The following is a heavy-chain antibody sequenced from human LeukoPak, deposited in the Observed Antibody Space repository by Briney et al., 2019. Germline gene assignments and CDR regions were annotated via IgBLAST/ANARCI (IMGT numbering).Heavy chain of an antibody. V-gene: IGHV3-66*01. J-gene: IGHJ2*01. CDR2: IYSAGDT. Sequence: GGSLRLSCAASGFTVSSNFMSWVRQAPGKGLEWVSVIYSAGDTYYADSVKGRFTISRDNSKNTLYLQMNSLRAEDTAVYYCARDYYDSGTYPSGYWYFDLWGRGTLVTVSS. CDR1: GFTVSSNF. D-gene: IGHD3-22*01. CDR3: ARDYYDSGTYPSGYWYFDL.